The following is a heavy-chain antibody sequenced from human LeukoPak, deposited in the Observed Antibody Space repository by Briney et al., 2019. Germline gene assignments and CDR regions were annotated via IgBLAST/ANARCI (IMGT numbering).Heavy chain of an antibody. CDR3: ARGARGSHTPTGAFDI. V-gene: IGHV1-2*02. Sequence: ASVKVSCKASGYTFNSYGISWVRQAPGQGLEWMGWINPTSGGTNYAQKFQGRVTMTSDTSISTAYMELSRLRSDDTAVYYCARGARGSHTPTGAFDIWGQGTMVTVSS. CDR1: GYTFNSYG. D-gene: IGHD3-16*01. CDR2: INPTSGGT. J-gene: IGHJ3*02.